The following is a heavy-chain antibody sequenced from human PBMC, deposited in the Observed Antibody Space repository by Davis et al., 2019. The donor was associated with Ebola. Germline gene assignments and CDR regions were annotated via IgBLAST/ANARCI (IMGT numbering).Heavy chain of an antibody. CDR1: GYPFPNYW. Sequence: GESLKISCKGSGYPFPNYWIAWVRQMPGKGLEWMGIIYPGDSDTRYSPSFQGQVTISVDKSISTAYLQWSSLKASDTARYYCATLRRTITGMDDGFDIWGQGTMVTVSS. D-gene: IGHD1-20*01. CDR2: IYPGDSDT. CDR3: ATLRRTITGMDDGFDI. J-gene: IGHJ3*02. V-gene: IGHV5-51*01.